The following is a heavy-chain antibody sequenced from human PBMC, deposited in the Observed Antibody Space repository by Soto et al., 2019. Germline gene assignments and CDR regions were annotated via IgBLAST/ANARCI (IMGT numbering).Heavy chain of an antibody. CDR2: ISGSGGST. CDR1: GFTFSSYA. D-gene: IGHD6-13*01. CDR3: ANRGYSSSWLPFDY. J-gene: IGHJ4*02. V-gene: IGHV3-23*01. Sequence: GGSLRLSCAASGFTFSSYAMSWVRQAPGKGLEWVSAISGSGGSTYYADSVKGRFTISRDNSKNTLYLQMNSLRAEDTAVYYCANRGYSSSWLPFDYWGQGTLVTVSS.